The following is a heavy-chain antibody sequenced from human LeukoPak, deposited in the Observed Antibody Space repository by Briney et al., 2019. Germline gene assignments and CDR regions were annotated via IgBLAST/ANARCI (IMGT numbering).Heavy chain of an antibody. V-gene: IGHV4-4*07. CDR3: ARVYVRFGEYVDY. D-gene: IGHD3-10*01. CDR2: IHNSGST. CDR1: GGSISSNY. J-gene: IGHJ4*02. Sequence: PSETLSLTCTVSGGSISSNYWSWIRQPAGKGLEWIGRIHNSGSTNYNPSLKSRVTIAVDTSKKQFSPKLSSVTAADTAVYYCARVYVRFGEYVDYWGQGTLVTVSS.